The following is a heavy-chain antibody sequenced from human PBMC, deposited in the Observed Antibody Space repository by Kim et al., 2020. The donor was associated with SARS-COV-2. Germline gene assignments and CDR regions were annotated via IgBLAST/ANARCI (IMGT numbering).Heavy chain of an antibody. CDR1: GFTFSSYS. J-gene: IGHJ4*02. Sequence: GGSLRLSCAASGFTFSSYSMNWVRQAPGKGLEWVSSISSSSSYIYYADSVKGRFTISRDNAKNSLYLQMNSLRAEDTAVYYCARDRPDIVVVPAAMVDYWGQGTLVTVSS. CDR2: ISSSSSYI. CDR3: ARDRPDIVVVPAAMVDY. V-gene: IGHV3-21*01. D-gene: IGHD2-2*01.